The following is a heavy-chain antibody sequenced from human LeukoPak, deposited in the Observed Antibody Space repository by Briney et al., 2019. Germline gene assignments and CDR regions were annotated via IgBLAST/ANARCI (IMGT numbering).Heavy chain of an antibody. D-gene: IGHD3-10*01. J-gene: IGHJ4*02. CDR1: GFTFSSYA. V-gene: IGHV3-23*01. CDR2: ISGSGGST. Sequence: GGSLRLSCAASGFTFSSYAMSWVRQAPGKGLEWVSAISGSGGSTYYADSVKGRFTISRDNSKNTLYLQMNSLRAEDTAVYYCANPEPLSPHLLWSGDWGQGTLVTVSS. CDR3: ANPEPLSPHLLWSGD.